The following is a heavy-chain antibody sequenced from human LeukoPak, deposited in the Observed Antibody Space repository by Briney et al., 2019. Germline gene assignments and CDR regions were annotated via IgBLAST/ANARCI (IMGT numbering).Heavy chain of an antibody. D-gene: IGHD6-13*01. CDR1: GGSFSGYY. CDR3: ASPGQYSSSWYPFDY. V-gene: IGHV4-34*01. J-gene: IGHJ4*02. Sequence: SSETLSLTCAVYGGSFSGYYWSWIRQPPGKGLEWIGEINHSGSTNYNPSLKSRVTISVDTSKNQFSLKLSSVTAADTAVYYCASPGQYSSSWYPFDYWGQGTLVTVSS. CDR2: INHSGST.